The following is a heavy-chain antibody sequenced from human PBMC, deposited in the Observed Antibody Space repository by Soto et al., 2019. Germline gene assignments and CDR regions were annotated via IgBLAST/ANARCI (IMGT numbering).Heavy chain of an antibody. D-gene: IGHD2-21*02. CDR1: GFTFSSYW. Sequence: EVQLVESGGGLVQPGGSLRLSCAASGFTFSSYWMSWVRQAPGKGLEWVANIKQDGSEKYHVDSVKGRFTISRDNAKNSLYLQMNSLRAEDTAVYYCARGVYCGGDCYQSSFDYWGPGTLVTVSS. J-gene: IGHJ4*02. CDR2: IKQDGSEK. CDR3: ARGVYCGGDCYQSSFDY. V-gene: IGHV3-7*03.